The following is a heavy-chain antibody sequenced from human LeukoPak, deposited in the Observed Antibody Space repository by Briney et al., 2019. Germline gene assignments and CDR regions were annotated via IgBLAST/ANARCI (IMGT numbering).Heavy chain of an antibody. CDR3: ARKIGGAVAGNWYFDL. CDR1: GFTFSSYN. D-gene: IGHD6-19*01. CDR2: ISSSSSNI. V-gene: IGHV3-21*01. J-gene: IGHJ2*01. Sequence: GGSLRLSCAASGFTFSSYNMNWVRQAPGKGLEWVSSISSSSSNIYYADSVKGRFTISRDNSKNTLYLQMNSLRAEDTAVYYCARKIGGAVAGNWYFDLWGRGTLVIVSS.